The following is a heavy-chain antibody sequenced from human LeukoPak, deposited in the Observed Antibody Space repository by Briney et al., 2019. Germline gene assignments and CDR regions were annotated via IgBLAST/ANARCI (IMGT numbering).Heavy chain of an antibody. CDR1: GFTFSSYA. V-gene: IGHV3-23*01. CDR2: ISGSGGST. J-gene: IGHJ5*02. D-gene: IGHD2-2*01. Sequence: GSLRLSCAASGFTFSSYAMSWVRQAPGKGLEWVSAISGSGGSTYYADSVKGRFTISRDNSKNTLYLQMNSLRAEDTAVYYCAKTFGSALTNIVVVPAAMNWFDPWGQGTLVTVSS. CDR3: AKTFGSALTNIVVVPAAMNWFDP.